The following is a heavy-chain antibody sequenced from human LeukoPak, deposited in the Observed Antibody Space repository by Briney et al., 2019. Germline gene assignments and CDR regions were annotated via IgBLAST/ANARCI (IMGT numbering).Heavy chain of an antibody. V-gene: IGHV1-2*02. CDR1: GYTFTGYY. D-gene: IGHD5-18*01. Sequence: ASVKVSCKASGYTFTGYYMHWLRQAPGQGLEWMGWINPNSGGTDYAQKFQGRVTMTRDTSITTAYMELSRLRSGDTAVYYCARGTGEGYTYGRYYFDYWGQGTLVTVSS. J-gene: IGHJ4*02. CDR3: ARGTGEGYTYGRYYFDY. CDR2: INPNSGGT.